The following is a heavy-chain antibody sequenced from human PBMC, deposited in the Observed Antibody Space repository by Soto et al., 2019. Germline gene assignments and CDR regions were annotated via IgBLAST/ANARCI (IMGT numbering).Heavy chain of an antibody. CDR1: GGSVSSSNW. J-gene: IGHJ4*02. CDR2: IYQSGRT. CDR3: ATMYYNDSSAFLEY. Sequence: QVQLQESGPGLVKPSGTLSLTCAVSGGSVSSSNWWSWVRQPPGKGLEWIGEIYQSGRTNYNPSLKSRVTISVDNAKNQFSLNLKSLTAADTAVYHCATMYYNDSSAFLEYWGQGTLVTVSS. V-gene: IGHV4-4*02. D-gene: IGHD3-22*01.